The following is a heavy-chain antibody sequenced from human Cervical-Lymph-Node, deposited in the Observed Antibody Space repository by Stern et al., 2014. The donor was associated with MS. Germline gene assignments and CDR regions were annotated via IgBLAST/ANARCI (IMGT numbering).Heavy chain of an antibody. D-gene: IGHD1-26*01. CDR2: LSPVGDRT. CDR1: GYTFTSNQ. J-gene: IGHJ4*02. V-gene: IGHV1-46*01. CDR3: ARESGSYYDYFDS. Sequence: VQLVESGSEVKKPGASLKISCKASGYTFTSNQINWVRQAPGQGLEWMGILSPVGDRTTYAQKFQGRVSMTRDTSTKKVYMELSSLTSEDTAVYYCARESGSYYDYFDSWGQGTLITVSS.